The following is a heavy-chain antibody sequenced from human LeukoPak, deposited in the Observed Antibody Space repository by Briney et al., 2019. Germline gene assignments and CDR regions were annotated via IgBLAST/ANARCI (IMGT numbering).Heavy chain of an antibody. V-gene: IGHV3-23*01. J-gene: IGHJ5*02. Sequence: QPGGSLRLSCAVSGFTVNTYAMSWVRQAPGKGLEWVSGISGDGGSTFYAGSVRGRLIISRDNSNNTLYLQMTSLSVEDTAVYFCAKDRSSAWPRPSWFDAWGQGTLVTVSS. CDR2: ISGDGGST. D-gene: IGHD2-2*01. CDR1: GFTVNTYA. CDR3: AKDRSSAWPRPSWFDA.